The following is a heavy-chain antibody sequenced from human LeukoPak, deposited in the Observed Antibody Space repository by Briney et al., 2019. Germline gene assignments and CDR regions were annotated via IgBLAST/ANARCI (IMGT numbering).Heavy chain of an antibody. CDR1: GFTFSSYA. J-gene: IGHJ4*02. D-gene: IGHD6-19*01. Sequence: PGGSLRLSCAASGFTFSSYAMSWVRQAPGKGLEWVSAISGSGGSTYCADSVKGRFTISRDNSKNTLYLQMNSLRAEDTGVYYCARDGSGWFEGDLDYWGQGTLVTVSS. V-gene: IGHV3-23*01. CDR2: ISGSGGST. CDR3: ARDGSGWFEGDLDY.